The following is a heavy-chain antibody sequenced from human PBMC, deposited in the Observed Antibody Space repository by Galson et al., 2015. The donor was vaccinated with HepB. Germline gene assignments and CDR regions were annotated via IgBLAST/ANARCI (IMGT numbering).Heavy chain of an antibody. J-gene: IGHJ4*02. Sequence: SLRLSCAGSGFIFNGYWMSWVRQAPGKGLEWVAAVSPDGNDKYYVDSVRGRFTIFKDNAKNSLDLQLNSLRVEDTAIYYCERNVIWRGGQGAQVTVSS. CDR1: GFIFNGYW. V-gene: IGHV3-7*03. D-gene: IGHD3-3*01. CDR3: ERNVIWR. CDR2: VSPDGNDK.